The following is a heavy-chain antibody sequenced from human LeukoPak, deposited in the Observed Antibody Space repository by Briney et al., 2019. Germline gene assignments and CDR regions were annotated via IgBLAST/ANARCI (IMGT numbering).Heavy chain of an antibody. V-gene: IGHV4-59*01. D-gene: IGHD2-15*01. Sequence: SETLSLTCTVSGGSISSYNWSWIRKPPGPGQERSGYIYYSESTNSNPSLKSRVTISVDTSKNQFSMKLSSVTAADTAVYYCAIRGYCSGGSCLTLFDYWGQGTLVTVSS. CDR2: IYYSEST. CDR3: AIRGYCSGGSCLTLFDY. CDR1: GGSISSYN. J-gene: IGHJ4*02.